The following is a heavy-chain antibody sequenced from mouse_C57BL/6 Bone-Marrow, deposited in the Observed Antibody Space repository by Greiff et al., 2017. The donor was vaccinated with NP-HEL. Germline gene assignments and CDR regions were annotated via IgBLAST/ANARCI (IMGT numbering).Heavy chain of an antibody. CDR1: GYAFSSSW. D-gene: IGHD1-1*01. CDR3: VLLLRLPWYFDV. J-gene: IGHJ1*03. V-gene: IGHV1-82*01. CDR2: IYPGDGDT. Sequence: QVQLKQSGPELVKPGASVKISCKASGYAFSSSWMNWVKQRPGKGLEWIGRIYPGDGDTNYNGKFKGKATLTADKSSSTAYMQLSSLTSEDSAVYFCVLLLRLPWYFDVWGTGTTVTVSS.